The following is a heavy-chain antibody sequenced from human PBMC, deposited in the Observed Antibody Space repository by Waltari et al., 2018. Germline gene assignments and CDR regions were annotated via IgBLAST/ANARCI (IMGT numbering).Heavy chain of an antibody. CDR3: ATPAWGSYRYPFDY. V-gene: IGHV1-3*01. CDR1: GYTFTSYA. Sequence: QVQLVQSGAEVKKPGASVKVSCKASGYTFTSYAMHWVRQAPGQRLEWMGWINAGNGNTKYSQKFQGRVTITRDTSASTAYMELSSLRSEDTAVYYCATPAWGSYRYPFDYWGQGTLVTVSS. D-gene: IGHD3-16*02. CDR2: INAGNGNT. J-gene: IGHJ4*02.